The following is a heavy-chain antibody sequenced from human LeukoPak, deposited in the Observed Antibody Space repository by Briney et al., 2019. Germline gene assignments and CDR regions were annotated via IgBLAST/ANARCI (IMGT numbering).Heavy chain of an antibody. D-gene: IGHD6-13*01. CDR1: GFTFASYA. J-gene: IGHJ6*03. Sequence: PGGSLRLSCAASGFTFASYALSWVRQAPGKGLEWVSAISGSGGSTYYSDSVRGRFTISRDNFKNTLYLQMNSLRAEDTAVYYCAKQGYSSSWYSGYYYMDVWGKGTTVTISS. CDR2: ISGSGGST. V-gene: IGHV3-23*01. CDR3: AKQGYSSSWYSGYYYMDV.